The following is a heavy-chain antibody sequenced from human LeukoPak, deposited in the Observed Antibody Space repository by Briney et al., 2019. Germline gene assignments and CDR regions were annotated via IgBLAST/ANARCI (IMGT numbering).Heavy chain of an antibody. CDR2: ISGSGGST. D-gene: IGHD3-22*01. CDR1: GFTFSSYA. V-gene: IGHV3-23*01. Sequence: GGSLRLSCAASGFTFSSYAMSWVRQAPGKGLEWVSAISGSGGSTYYADSVKSRFTISRDNSKNTLYLQMNSLRAEDTAVYYCAKGLSAIVVISFDYWGQGTLVTVSS. CDR3: AKGLSAIVVISFDY. J-gene: IGHJ4*02.